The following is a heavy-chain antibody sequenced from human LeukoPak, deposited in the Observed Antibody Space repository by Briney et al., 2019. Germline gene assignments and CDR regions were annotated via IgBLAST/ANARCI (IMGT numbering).Heavy chain of an antibody. V-gene: IGHV3-21*01. J-gene: IGHJ4*02. CDR3: ARALSYSYGSMDF. D-gene: IGHD5-18*01. CDR1: VFTFSSYS. CDR2: ISSSSKYK. Sequence: GESLRLSCAVSVFTFSSYSMNWVRQPPGKGLEWVSSISSSSKYKYNADSAKGRFTTSRDNAKNSLYLQMNSPRAEDTAVYYCARALSYSYGSMDFWGQGTLVIVSS.